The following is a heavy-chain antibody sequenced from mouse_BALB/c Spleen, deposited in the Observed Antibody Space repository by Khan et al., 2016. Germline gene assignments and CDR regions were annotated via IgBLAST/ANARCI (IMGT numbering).Heavy chain of an antibody. V-gene: IGHV1-15*01. J-gene: IGHJ3*01. D-gene: IGHD2-14*01. CDR1: GYTFTDYE. CDR3: TNRYEAWFTY. CDR2: IHPGSGGT. Sequence: VQLQESGAELVRPGASVKLSCKALGYTFTDYEMHWVKKTPVHGLEWIGGIHPGSGGTAYTQMFKGKATLTDDNSSSTAYMELRSLTSEDSAVYYCTNRYEAWFTYWGQGTLVTVSA.